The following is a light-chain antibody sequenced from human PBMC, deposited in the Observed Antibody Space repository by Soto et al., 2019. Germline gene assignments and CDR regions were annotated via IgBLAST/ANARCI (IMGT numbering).Light chain of an antibody. CDR2: EVS. CDR3: SSYTTTTTLGVV. Sequence: QSALTQPASVSGSPGQSITISCTGTSSDVGGYDFVSWYQQHPGKAPKLMIYEVSHRPSGVSNRFSASKSGNTASLTISGLQAEDEADYYCSSYTTTTTLGVVFGGGTKVTVL. J-gene: IGLJ2*01. CDR1: SSDVGGYDF. V-gene: IGLV2-14*01.